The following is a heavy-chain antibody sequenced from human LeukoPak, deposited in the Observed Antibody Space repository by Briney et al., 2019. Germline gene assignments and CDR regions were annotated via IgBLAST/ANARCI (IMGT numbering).Heavy chain of an antibody. J-gene: IGHJ4*02. CDR1: GYTFTGFY. CDR2: INTYSGGT. CDR3: AKDIYGAGSYSSLPSY. V-gene: IGHV1-2*02. Sequence: GASVKVSCKASGYTFTGFYLHWVRQAPGQGPEWMGWINTYSGGTHYAEKFQGRVTMTRDTSISTGYMELSRLTSDDAAVYYCAKDIYGAGSYSSLPSYWGQGTLVTVSS. D-gene: IGHD3-10*01.